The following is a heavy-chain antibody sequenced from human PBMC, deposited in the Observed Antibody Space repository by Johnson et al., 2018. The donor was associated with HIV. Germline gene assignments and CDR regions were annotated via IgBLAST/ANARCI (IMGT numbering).Heavy chain of an antibody. D-gene: IGHD1-7*01. CDR3: ARDRAWNYEGAVDI. V-gene: IGHV3-66*01. Sequence: VLLVESGGGLVQPGGSLRLSCAASGFTVSSNYMSWVRQAPGKGLEWVSVIYSGGSTYYADSAKGRFTISRDNSKNTLYLQMNSLRAEDTAVYYCARDRAWNYEGAVDIWGQGTMVTVSS. CDR2: IYSGGST. J-gene: IGHJ3*02. CDR1: GFTVSSNY.